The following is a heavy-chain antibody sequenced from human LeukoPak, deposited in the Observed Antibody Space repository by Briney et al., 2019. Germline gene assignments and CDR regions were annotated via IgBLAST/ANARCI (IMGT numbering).Heavy chain of an antibody. D-gene: IGHD3-22*01. CDR1: GGSISSYY. J-gene: IGHJ4*02. Sequence: WETLSLTCTASGGSISSYYWSWIRQPPGKGLEWIGYVYYRGPTNYSPSLKSRVTMSVDTSKNQFSLKLSSVTAADTAVYYCASESSGSYYNYFDYWGQGTLVTVSS. CDR2: VYYRGPT. V-gene: IGHV4-59*01. CDR3: ASESSGSYYNYFDY.